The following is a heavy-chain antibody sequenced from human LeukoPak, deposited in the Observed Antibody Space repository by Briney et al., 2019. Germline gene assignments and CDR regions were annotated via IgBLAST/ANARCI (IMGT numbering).Heavy chain of an antibody. Sequence: GASVKVSCKASGYTFTDYYMHWVRQAPGQGLEGMGWINPNSGGTNFAQKFQGRVTMTRDTSITTAYMELSSLRSDDTAVYYCARTPTPGYDYYYYMDVWGKGTTVTVSS. V-gene: IGHV1-2*02. CDR3: ARTPTPGYDYYYYMDV. J-gene: IGHJ6*03. CDR1: GYTFTDYY. CDR2: INPNSGGT. D-gene: IGHD3-16*01.